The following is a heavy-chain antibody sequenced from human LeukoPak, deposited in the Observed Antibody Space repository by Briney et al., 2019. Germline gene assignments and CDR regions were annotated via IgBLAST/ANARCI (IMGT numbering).Heavy chain of an antibody. Sequence: GESLKISCKGSGYSFTNYWIGWVRQIPGKGLEWAGIIYPADSETRYTPSFQGQVTMSADRSITTAFLQWNSLKASDTAMYYCARHMGAGILSGAFDVWGQGTMVTVSS. CDR3: ARHMGAGILSGAFDV. V-gene: IGHV5-51*01. CDR1: GYSFTNYW. D-gene: IGHD3-10*01. J-gene: IGHJ3*01. CDR2: IYPADSET.